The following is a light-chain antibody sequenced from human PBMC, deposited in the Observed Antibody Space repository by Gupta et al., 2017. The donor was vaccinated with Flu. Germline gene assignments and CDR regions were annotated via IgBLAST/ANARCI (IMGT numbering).Light chain of an antibody. CDR3: QSYDSSLTGYV. CDR1: SSNIGAGVD. V-gene: IGLV1-40*01. Sequence: QSVLPQPPSVSGAPGQRVTISCTGSSSNIGAGVDVHWYQQLPGTAPKLLIYANNNRPSGVPDRFSGSKSGTSASLAITGLQAEDEADYYCQSYDSSLTGYVFGTGTKVTVL. J-gene: IGLJ1*01. CDR2: ANN.